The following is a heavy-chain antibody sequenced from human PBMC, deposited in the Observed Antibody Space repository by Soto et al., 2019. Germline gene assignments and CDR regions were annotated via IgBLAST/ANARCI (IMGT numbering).Heavy chain of an antibody. CDR1: GGSISSGDYY. Sequence: QVQLQESGPGLVKPSQTLSLTCTVSGGSISSGDYYWSWIRQPPGKGLEWIGYIYYSGSTYYNPSLQSRVTISLDTSKHHFSLRLSSVTAADTAVYYCARVMTYYYDSSGWYFDLWGRGTLVTVSS. CDR2: IYYSGST. J-gene: IGHJ2*01. V-gene: IGHV4-30-4*01. CDR3: ARVMTYYYDSSGWYFDL. D-gene: IGHD3-22*01.